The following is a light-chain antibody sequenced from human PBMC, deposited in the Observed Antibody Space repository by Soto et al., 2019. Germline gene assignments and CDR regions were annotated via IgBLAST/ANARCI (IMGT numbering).Light chain of an antibody. CDR2: NND. Sequence: SVLTQPPPTAGAPRERGPLPCFGSTLNIGSNAVNWYQHIPGTAPKFLIYNNDERPSGVPDRFSGSKSGTSASLAISGLHSEDEAEYYCAAWDDRLDGLVFGSGTKVTDL. J-gene: IGLJ1*01. V-gene: IGLV1-44*01. CDR3: AAWDDRLDGLV. CDR1: TLNIGSNA.